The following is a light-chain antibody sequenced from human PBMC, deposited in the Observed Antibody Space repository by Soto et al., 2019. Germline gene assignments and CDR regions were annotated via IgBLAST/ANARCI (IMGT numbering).Light chain of an antibody. CDR2: AAS. V-gene: IGKV1-5*01. CDR1: QTISSW. CDR3: QQLNSYPIT. Sequence: DIQMTQSPSTLSGSVGDRVTITCRASQTISSWLAWYQQKPGKAPKLLIYAASTLQSGVPSRFSGSGSGTDFTLTISSLQSEDFATYYCQQLNSYPITFGQGTRLEIK. J-gene: IGKJ5*01.